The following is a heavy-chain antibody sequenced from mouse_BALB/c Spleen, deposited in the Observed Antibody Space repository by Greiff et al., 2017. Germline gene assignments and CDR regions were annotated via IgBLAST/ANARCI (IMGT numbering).Heavy chain of an antibody. CDR2: IDPENGDT. D-gene: IGHD1-1*01. V-gene: IGHV14-4*02. CDR1: GFNIKDYY. CDR3: NAYYGSSYSPFAY. Sequence: EVQLQESGAELVRSGASVKLSCTASGFNIKDYYMHWVKQRPEQGLEWIGWIDPENGDTEYAPKFQGKATMTADTSSNTAYLQLSSLTSEDTAVYYCNAYYGSSYSPFAYWGQGTLVTVSA. J-gene: IGHJ3*01.